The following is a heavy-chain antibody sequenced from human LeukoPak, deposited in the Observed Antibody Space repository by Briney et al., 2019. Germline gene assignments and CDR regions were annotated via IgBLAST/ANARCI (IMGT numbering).Heavy chain of an antibody. J-gene: IGHJ3*02. CDR2: ISGSGGST. V-gene: IGHV3-23*01. CDR1: GFTFSSYA. Sequence: GGSLRLSCAASGFTFSSYAMSWVRQAPGKGLEWVSAISGSGGSTYYADSVKGRFTISRDNSKNTLYLQMNSLRAEDTAVYYCAKGLGPNDFWSGLDAFDIWGQGTMVTVSS. D-gene: IGHD3-3*01. CDR3: AKGLGPNDFWSGLDAFDI.